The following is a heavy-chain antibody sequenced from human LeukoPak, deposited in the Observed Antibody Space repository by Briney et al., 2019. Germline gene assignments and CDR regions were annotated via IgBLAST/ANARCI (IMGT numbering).Heavy chain of an antibody. D-gene: IGHD3-22*01. CDR3: AKDSSGYYIDY. CDR2: IIPIFGTA. CDR1: GGTFSSYA. J-gene: IGHJ4*02. Sequence: SVKVSCKASGGTFSSYAISWVRQAPGQGLEWMGGIIPIFGTANYAQKFQGRVTITADKSTSTAYMELSSLRAEDTALYYCAKDSSGYYIDYWGQGTLVTVSS. V-gene: IGHV1-69*06.